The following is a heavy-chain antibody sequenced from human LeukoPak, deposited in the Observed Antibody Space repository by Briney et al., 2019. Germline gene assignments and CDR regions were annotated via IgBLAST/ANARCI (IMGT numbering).Heavy chain of an antibody. CDR3: AKRGVVVRVFLVGFHKEAYYFDS. CDR2: LSGSGGGT. V-gene: IGHV3-23*01. Sequence: GSLRISCAVSGITLSNYGMSWVRQAPGKGLEWVAGLSGSGGGTNYADSVQGRFTISRDNPKNTLYLQMNSLRAEDTAVYFCAKRGVVVRVFLVGFHKEAYYFDSWGQGALVTVSS. CDR1: GITLSNYG. D-gene: IGHD3-10*01. J-gene: IGHJ4*02.